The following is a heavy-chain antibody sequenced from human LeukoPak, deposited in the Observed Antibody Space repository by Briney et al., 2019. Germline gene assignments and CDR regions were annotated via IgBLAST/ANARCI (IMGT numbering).Heavy chain of an antibody. D-gene: IGHD2-8*01. Sequence: GGSLRLSCAASGFTFSSYSMNWVRQAPGKGLEWVSSISSSSSYIYYADSVKGRFTISRDNAKNSLYLQMNSLRAEDTAVYYCARDMLVFAFDIWGQGTMVTVSS. V-gene: IGHV3-21*01. CDR1: GFTFSSYS. J-gene: IGHJ3*02. CDR3: ARDMLVFAFDI. CDR2: ISSSSSYI.